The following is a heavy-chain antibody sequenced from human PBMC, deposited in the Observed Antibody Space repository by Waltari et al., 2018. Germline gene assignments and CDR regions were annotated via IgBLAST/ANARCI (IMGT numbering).Heavy chain of an antibody. J-gene: IGHJ5*02. CDR2: VDFSGRT. CDR1: VDSITSGTWY. V-gene: IGHV4-39*07. D-gene: IGHD1-1*01. Sequence: HLPLQVSGPGLVKPSETLSLTCTVSVDSITSGTWYWGWIRQAPGEGLAWLGSVDFSGRTYYNPALRSRGTEAAGTSKNQFSLKLYSVTGADTDVYFCARGEGEYCSSGNCPSLTWSQGTPVSVAS. CDR3: ARGEGEYCSSGNCPSLT.